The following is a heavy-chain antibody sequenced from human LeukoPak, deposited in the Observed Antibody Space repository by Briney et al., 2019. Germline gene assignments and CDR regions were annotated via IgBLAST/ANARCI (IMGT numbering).Heavy chain of an antibody. CDR2: ISTYNGNT. CDR1: GYTFTSYG. V-gene: IGHV1-18*01. CDR3: ARHAVAGKWFDP. Sequence: ASVKVSCKASGYTFTSYGISWVRQAPGQGLEWMGWISTYNGNTNYAQKLQGRLIMTTDTSTSTVYMELRSLRSDDTAVYYCARHAVAGKWFDPWGQGTLVTVSS. J-gene: IGHJ5*02. D-gene: IGHD6-19*01.